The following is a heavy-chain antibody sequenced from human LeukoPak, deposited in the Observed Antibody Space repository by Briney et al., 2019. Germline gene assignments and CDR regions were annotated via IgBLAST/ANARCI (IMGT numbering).Heavy chain of an antibody. V-gene: IGHV3-30*18. CDR1: GFTFSSYG. CDR3: AKFAGATDPLSDY. Sequence: PGGSLRLSCAASGFTFSSYGMHWVRQAPGKGLEWVAVISYDGSNKYYADSVKGRFTISRDNSKNTLYLQMNSPRAEDTAVYYCAKFAGATDPLSDYWGQGTLVTVSS. D-gene: IGHD1-26*01. CDR2: ISYDGSNK. J-gene: IGHJ4*02.